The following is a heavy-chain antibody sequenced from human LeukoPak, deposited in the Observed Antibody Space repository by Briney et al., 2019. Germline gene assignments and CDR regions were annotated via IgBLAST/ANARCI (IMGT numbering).Heavy chain of an antibody. Sequence: KPGESLKISCKGYGDSFTSYWIGWVRQKPGKGLEWMGIIYPGDSDTRYSPSFQGQVTISADKSISTAYLQWSSLKASDTAMYYCATPPDCSSTSCSDYWGQGTLVTVSS. J-gene: IGHJ4*02. V-gene: IGHV5-51*01. CDR2: IYPGDSDT. CDR3: ATPPDCSSTSCSDY. D-gene: IGHD2-2*01. CDR1: GDSFTSYW.